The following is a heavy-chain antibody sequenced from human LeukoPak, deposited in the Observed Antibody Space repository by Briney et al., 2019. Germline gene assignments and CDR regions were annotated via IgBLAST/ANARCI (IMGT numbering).Heavy chain of an antibody. CDR3: ARHKAYSGYDFLDY. V-gene: IGHV4-4*09. D-gene: IGHD5-12*01. J-gene: IGHJ4*02. Sequence: KPSETLSLTCSVSGGSISGYYWSWIRQPPGKGLEWIGHIYTSGSTNYSPSLKSRLTISVDTSKNQFSLQLTSVSAADTAVYYCARHKAYSGYDFLDYWGQGTLVTVSS. CDR1: GGSISGYY. CDR2: IYTSGST.